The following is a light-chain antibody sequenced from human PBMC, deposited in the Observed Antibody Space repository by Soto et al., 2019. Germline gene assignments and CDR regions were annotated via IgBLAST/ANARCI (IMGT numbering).Light chain of an antibody. Sequence: EIVLTQSPGTLSLSPGERATLSCRASQSVSHNYLAWYQQKPGQSPTLLIYGASSRATGIPDRFSGSGSGTYFILTISRLEPEDVAVYYCQQYDRSWTFGQGTKVEIK. J-gene: IGKJ1*01. V-gene: IGKV3-20*01. CDR3: QQYDRSWT. CDR2: GAS. CDR1: QSVSHNY.